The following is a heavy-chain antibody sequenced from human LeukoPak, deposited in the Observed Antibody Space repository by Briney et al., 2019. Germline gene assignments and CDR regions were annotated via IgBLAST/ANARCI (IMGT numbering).Heavy chain of an antibody. CDR1: GFALSTRGVG. CDR2: ISWNDDK. D-gene: IGHD5-24*01. Sequence: SGPTLSNATQTLTLTCTFSGFALSTRGVGVGWIPQPPGKAVKTHALISWNDDKRYSPYLKSKLTITKDSSKNQEVLTINNMVPVDAASYYCAHRRGERKYIDYWGQGTLVTVSS. CDR3: AHRRGERKYIDY. V-gene: IGHV2-5*01. J-gene: IGHJ4*02.